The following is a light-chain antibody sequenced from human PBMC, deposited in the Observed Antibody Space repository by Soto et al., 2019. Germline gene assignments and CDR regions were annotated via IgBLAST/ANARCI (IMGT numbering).Light chain of an antibody. Sequence: DIQMTQSPSSLSASVGDRVTITCRASQSISNYLNWYQQKPGKAPKLLIYAASSLQSGVPSRFSGRGSGTDFTLTISSLQPEDFAAYYCQQSYSSPDTFGQGTKLEIK. J-gene: IGKJ2*01. V-gene: IGKV1-39*01. CDR2: AAS. CDR3: QQSYSSPDT. CDR1: QSISNY.